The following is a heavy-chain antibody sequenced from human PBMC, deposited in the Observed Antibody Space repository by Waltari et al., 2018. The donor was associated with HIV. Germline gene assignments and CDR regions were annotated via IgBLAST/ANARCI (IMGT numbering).Heavy chain of an antibody. CDR1: GGSISGDY. CDR3: ARGGSGWYAPTYFDC. CDR2: IYYSGTI. J-gene: IGHJ4*02. V-gene: IGHV4-59*01. D-gene: IGHD6-13*01. Sequence: QVQLQESGPGLVKPSETLSLTCTVSGGSISGDYWSWIRQPPGKGLEWIANIYYSGTINYSPSLKSRLTISADTTKNQFSLRMTSVTAADTAIYYCARGGSGWYAPTYFDCWGQGTLVTVSS.